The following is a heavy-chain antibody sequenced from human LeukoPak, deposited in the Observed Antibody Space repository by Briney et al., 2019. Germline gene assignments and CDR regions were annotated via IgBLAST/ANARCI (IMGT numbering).Heavy chain of an antibody. CDR2: IYYSGST. V-gene: IGHV4-31*01. CDR3: ARAGIGYSGYEDY. J-gene: IGHJ4*02. CDR1: GGSISSGGYY. D-gene: IGHD5-12*01. Sequence: SETLSLTCTVSGGSISSGGYYWSWIRQHPGKGLEWIGYIYYSGSTYYNPSLKSLVTISVYPSKNQFSLKLSSVTAADTAVYYCARAGIGYSGYEDYWGQGTLVTVSS.